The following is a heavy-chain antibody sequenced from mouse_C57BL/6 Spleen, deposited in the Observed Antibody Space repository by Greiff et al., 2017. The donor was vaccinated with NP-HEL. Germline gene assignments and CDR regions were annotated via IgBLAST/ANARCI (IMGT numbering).Heavy chain of an antibody. J-gene: IGHJ3*01. Sequence: VQLQQSGAELVRPGTSVKVSCKASGYAFTNYLIEWVKQRPGQGLEWIGVINPGSGGTNYNEKFKGKATLTADKSSSTAYMQLSSLTSEDSAVYFCARDYYDYDGRFAYWGQGTLVTVSA. CDR1: GYAFTNYL. CDR3: ARDYYDYDGRFAY. D-gene: IGHD2-4*01. CDR2: INPGSGGT. V-gene: IGHV1-54*01.